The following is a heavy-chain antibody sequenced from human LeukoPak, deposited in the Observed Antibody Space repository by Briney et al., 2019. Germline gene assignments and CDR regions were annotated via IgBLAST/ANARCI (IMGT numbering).Heavy chain of an antibody. CDR3: ARDIGMSDYPREIYYYYMDV. CDR2: IIPIFGTA. J-gene: IGHJ6*03. CDR1: GGTFSSYA. D-gene: IGHD4-11*01. Sequence: SVKVSCKASGGTFSSYAISWVRQAPGQGLEWMGGIIPIFGTANYAQKFQGRVTITTDESTSTAYMELSRLRSEDAAVDYCARDIGMSDYPREIYYYYMDVWGKGTTVTVSS. V-gene: IGHV1-69*05.